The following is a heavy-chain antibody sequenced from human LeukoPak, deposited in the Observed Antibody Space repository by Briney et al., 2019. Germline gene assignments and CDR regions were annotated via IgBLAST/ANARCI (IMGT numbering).Heavy chain of an antibody. Sequence: RSGGSLRLSCAASGFTVSSNYMSWVRQAPGKGLEWVSTVSGSGGNTYYADYVKGRFTISRDNAKNTLHLQMNSLRAEDTAIYYCAKDLSGYHSSAYYPRFDYWGQGTLVTVSS. V-gene: IGHV3-23*01. J-gene: IGHJ4*02. D-gene: IGHD3-22*01. CDR3: AKDLSGYHSSAYYPRFDY. CDR1: GFTVSSNY. CDR2: VSGSGGNT.